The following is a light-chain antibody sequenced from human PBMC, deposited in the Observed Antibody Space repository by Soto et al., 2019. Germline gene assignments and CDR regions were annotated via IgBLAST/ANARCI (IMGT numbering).Light chain of an antibody. Sequence: DIQMTQSPSSLSASIGDRVTITWQAGQSITTYVNWYQQKPGKAPQLLIYGASSLQSGVPSRFSGRGSGTDFTLTISSLQPEDFATYYCQQSYSYPKTFGQGTKVEI. CDR2: GAS. V-gene: IGKV1-39*01. CDR3: QQSYSYPKT. CDR1: QSITTY. J-gene: IGKJ1*01.